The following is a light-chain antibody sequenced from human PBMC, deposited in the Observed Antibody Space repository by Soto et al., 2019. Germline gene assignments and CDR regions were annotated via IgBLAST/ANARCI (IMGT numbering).Light chain of an antibody. V-gene: IGKV3-15*01. CDR2: AAS. CDR3: QQYNDWPLT. Sequence: EIVMTQSPATLSVSPGERATLSCWASQSVGRNFAWYQQKPGQAPRLLIYAASIRATGIPARFSGSGSGTDFTLSISSRQAEDFAVYFCQQYNDWPLTFGGGTKVEIK. J-gene: IGKJ4*01. CDR1: QSVGRN.